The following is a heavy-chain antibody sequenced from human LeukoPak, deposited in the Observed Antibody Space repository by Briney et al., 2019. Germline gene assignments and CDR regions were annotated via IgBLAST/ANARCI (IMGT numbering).Heavy chain of an antibody. Sequence: ASVTVSCKASGYTFTGNYMHWVRQAPGQGLEWMGWINPNSGGTNYAQKFQGRVTMTRDTSIGTAYMELNRLRSDDTAVYYCARAAAAAGNWGQGTLVTVSS. CDR2: INPNSGGT. D-gene: IGHD6-13*01. CDR1: GYTFTGNY. J-gene: IGHJ4*02. V-gene: IGHV1-2*02. CDR3: ARAAAAAGN.